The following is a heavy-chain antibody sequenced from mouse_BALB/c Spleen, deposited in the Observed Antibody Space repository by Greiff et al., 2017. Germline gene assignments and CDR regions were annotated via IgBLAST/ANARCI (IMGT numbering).Heavy chain of an antibody. CDR1: GFSLTSYG. V-gene: IGHV2-9*02. D-gene: IGHD1-1*01. Sequence: VMLVESGPGLVAPSQSLSITCTVSGFSLTSYGVHWVRQPPGKGLEWLGVIWAGGSTNYNSALMSRLSISKDNSKSQVFLKMNSLQTDDTAMYYCAREGYYYGGNYYAMDYWGQGTSVTVSS. CDR3: AREGYYYGGNYYAMDY. J-gene: IGHJ4*01. CDR2: IWAGGST.